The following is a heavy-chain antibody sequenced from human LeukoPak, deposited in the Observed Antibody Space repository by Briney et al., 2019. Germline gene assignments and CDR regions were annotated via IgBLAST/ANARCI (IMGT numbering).Heavy chain of an antibody. Sequence: PSETLSLICTVSGGSISSGGYYWSWIRQHPGKGLEWIGYIYYSGSTYYNPSLKSRVTISVDTSKNQFSLKLSSVTAADTAVYYCARGDQRGYFDYWGQGTLVTVSS. J-gene: IGHJ4*02. D-gene: IGHD3-10*01. CDR3: ARGDQRGYFDY. CDR2: IYYSGST. V-gene: IGHV4-31*03. CDR1: GGSISSGGYY.